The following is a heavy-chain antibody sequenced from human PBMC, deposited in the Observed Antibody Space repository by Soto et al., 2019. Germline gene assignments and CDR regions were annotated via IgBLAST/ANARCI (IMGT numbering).Heavy chain of an antibody. J-gene: IGHJ6*02. Sequence: SETLSLTCTVSGGSISSGDYCWSWIRQPPGKGLEWIGYIYYSGSTYYNPSLKSRVTISVDTSKNQFSLKLSSVTAADTAVYYCARGRYATTVSDYYYYALDVWGQGTTVTVSS. CDR2: IYYSGST. CDR1: GGSISSGDYC. CDR3: ARGRYATTVSDYYYYALDV. V-gene: IGHV4-30-4*01. D-gene: IGHD4-4*01.